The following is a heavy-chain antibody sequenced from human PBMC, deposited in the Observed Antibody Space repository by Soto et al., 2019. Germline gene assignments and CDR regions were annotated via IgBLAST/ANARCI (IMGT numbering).Heavy chain of an antibody. Sequence: EVQLVESGGGLVKPGGSLRLSCAASGFTLSSYSMNWVRQAPGKGLEWVSSISSNSSYIYYADSVKGRFTISRDNAKNSLYLQMNSLRAEDTAVYYCARDWGGEGTFDYWGQGTLVTVSS. CDR3: ARDWGGEGTFDY. CDR2: ISSNSSYI. D-gene: IGHD3-16*01. V-gene: IGHV3-21*01. CDR1: GFTLSSYS. J-gene: IGHJ4*02.